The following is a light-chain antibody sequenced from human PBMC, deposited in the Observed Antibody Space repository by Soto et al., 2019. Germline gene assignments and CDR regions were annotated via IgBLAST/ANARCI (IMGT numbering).Light chain of an antibody. Sequence: QCVLTQPPSASGTPGQRVTISCSGSSSNIGSNYVYWYQQLPGTAPKLLIYRNNQRPSGVPDRFSGSKSGTSASLAISGLRSEDEADYYCAAWDDSLSGFVVLGGGTKVTVL. V-gene: IGLV1-47*01. CDR2: RNN. CDR1: SSNIGSNY. CDR3: AAWDDSLSGFVV. J-gene: IGLJ2*01.